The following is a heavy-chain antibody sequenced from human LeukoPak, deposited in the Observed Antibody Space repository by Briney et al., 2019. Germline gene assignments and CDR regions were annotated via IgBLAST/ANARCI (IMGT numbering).Heavy chain of an antibody. CDR1: GGSISSYY. Sequence: SETLSLTCTVSGGSISSYYWSWIRQPPGKGLEGIGYIYYSGSTNYNPSLKSRVTISVDTSKNQFSLKLSSVTAADTAVYYCARDRWNDAYNGMDVWGQGTTVTVSS. CDR2: IYYSGST. D-gene: IGHD1-1*01. CDR3: ARDRWNDAYNGMDV. V-gene: IGHV4-59*01. J-gene: IGHJ6*02.